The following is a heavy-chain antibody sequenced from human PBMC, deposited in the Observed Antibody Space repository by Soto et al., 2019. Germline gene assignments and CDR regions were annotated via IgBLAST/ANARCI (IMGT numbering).Heavy chain of an antibody. D-gene: IGHD3-10*01. CDR3: ARGVYGSGNYYTGPSAFDI. CDR1: GGTLSDHG. CDR2: TIPVFNTA. J-gene: IGHJ3*02. Sequence: SVKVSCKASGGTLSDHGFALLRQAPGQGLEWMGGTIPVFNTAKYAQKFQGRVTVTADKFTNIAYMELSSLRPEDTAFYFCARGVYGSGNYYTGPSAFDIWGQGTMVTVSS. V-gene: IGHV1-69*06.